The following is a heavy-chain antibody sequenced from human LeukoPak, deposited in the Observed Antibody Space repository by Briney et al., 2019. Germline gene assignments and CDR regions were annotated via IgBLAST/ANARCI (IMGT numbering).Heavy chain of an antibody. V-gene: IGHV3-33*08. CDR2: IWYDGSNK. J-gene: IGHJ3*02. Sequence: GRSLRLSCAASGFSFSSYAMHWVRQAPGKGLEWVAVIWYDGSNKYYADSVKGRFTISRDNSKNTLYLQMNSLRAEDTAVYYCARDAAAFDIWGQGTMVTVSS. CDR3: ARDAAAFDI. CDR1: GFSFSSYA. D-gene: IGHD2-15*01.